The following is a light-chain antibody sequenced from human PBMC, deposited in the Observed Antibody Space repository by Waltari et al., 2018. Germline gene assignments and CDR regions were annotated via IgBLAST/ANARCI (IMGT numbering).Light chain of an antibody. CDR2: GAS. CDR1: QRVSTRY. CDR3: LQYGSSPYT. J-gene: IGKJ2*01. V-gene: IGKV3-20*01. Sequence: EIVLTQSPGALSLSPGERATLSCRASQRVSTRYLAWYQQKPGQAPRLLIYGASSRATAIPDRFSGGGSGTDFTLTISRLEPEDFAVYYCLQYGSSPYTFGQGTKLEIK.